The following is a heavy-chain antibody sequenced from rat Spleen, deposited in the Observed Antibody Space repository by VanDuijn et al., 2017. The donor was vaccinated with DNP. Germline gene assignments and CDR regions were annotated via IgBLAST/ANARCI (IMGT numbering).Heavy chain of an antibody. J-gene: IGHJ3*01. CDR1: GFTFSYYY. CDR3: VTHPSWFGY. Sequence: EVQLVESGGGLVQPGGSLKLSCAASGFTFSYYYMAWVRQAPTKGLEWVAYISYDGDANYNGDSVKGRFTISRDNAKRTQYLQMDSLRSEDTATYYCVTHPSWFGYWGPGTLVTVSS. CDR2: ISYDGDAN. V-gene: IGHV5-7*01.